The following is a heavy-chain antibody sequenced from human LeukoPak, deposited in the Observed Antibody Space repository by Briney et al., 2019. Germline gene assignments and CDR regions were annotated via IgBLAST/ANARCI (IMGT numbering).Heavy chain of an antibody. V-gene: IGHV1-2*02. D-gene: IGHD3-3*01. J-gene: IGHJ4*02. CDR2: INPSSGGT. CDR1: GYTFTAYY. CDR3: AGENVEMSTIFAY. Sequence: ASVKVSCKASGYTFTAYYIHWVRQAPGQGLEWMGWINPSSGGTNYAQKFQGRVTMTRDTSINTAYMELSRLRSDDTAVYYCAGENVEMSTIFAYWGQGTLVTVSS.